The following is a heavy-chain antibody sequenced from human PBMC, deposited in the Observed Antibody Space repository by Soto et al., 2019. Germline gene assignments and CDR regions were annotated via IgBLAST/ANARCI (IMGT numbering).Heavy chain of an antibody. V-gene: IGHV1-69*01. CDR1: GGSVSNSA. D-gene: IGHD6-6*01. CDR2: TIPIFGPA. J-gene: IGHJ4*02. Sequence: QVQLVQSGSEVKKPGSSVRVSCKASGGSVSNSAISWLRQAPGQGLEWMGGTIPIFGPAIYARKFQGRFTISADESTGTAYMELNNVRSDDTAVYYCGRGSSLTKVEYWGQGTLVTVSS. CDR3: GRGSSLTKVEY.